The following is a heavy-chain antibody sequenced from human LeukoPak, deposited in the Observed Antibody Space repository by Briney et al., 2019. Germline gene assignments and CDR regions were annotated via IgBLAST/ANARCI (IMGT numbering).Heavy chain of an antibody. J-gene: IGHJ3*02. D-gene: IGHD3-22*01. CDR3: ARGAPQITMIVVVITKLDAFDI. CDR2: ITYEGSNK. V-gene: IGHV3-30-3*01. Sequence: GGSLRLSCAASGFTLSSYVMTWVRHAPGKGLEWVAVITYEGSNKYYADSVKGRFTNSRDNSKNTLYLQMNSLRAEDTAVYYCARGAPQITMIVVVITKLDAFDIWGQGTMVTVSS. CDR1: GFTLSSYV.